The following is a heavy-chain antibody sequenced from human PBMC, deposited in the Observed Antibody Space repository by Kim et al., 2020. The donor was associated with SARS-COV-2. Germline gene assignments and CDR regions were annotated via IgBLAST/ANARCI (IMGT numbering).Heavy chain of an antibody. V-gene: IGHV1-46*01. D-gene: IGHD6-19*01. CDR1: GYTFTSYY. Sequence: ALVKVSCKASGYTFTSYYMHWVRQAPGQGLEWMGIINPSGGSTSYAQKFQGRVTMTRDTSTSTVYMELSSLRSEDTAVYYCARDLDSGSGWYNYYYYGMDVWGQGTTVTVSS. J-gene: IGHJ6*02. CDR2: INPSGGST. CDR3: ARDLDSGSGWYNYYYYGMDV.